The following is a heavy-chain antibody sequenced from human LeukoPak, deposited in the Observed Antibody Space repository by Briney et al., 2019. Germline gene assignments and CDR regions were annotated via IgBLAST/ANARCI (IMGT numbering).Heavy chain of an antibody. CDR3: ARQPDQQPASFDS. J-gene: IGHJ4*02. V-gene: IGHV6-1*01. D-gene: IGHD6-13*01. CDR2: TYYRSQWGY. Sequence: SQTLSLTCAISGDSVSRTDAGWNWIRQSPSRGLEWLGRTYYRSQWGYDFAEFVRNRIIINPDTSKNQVSLQLNSVTPEDTAVYYCARQPDQQPASFDSWGQGTLVTVSS. CDR1: GDSVSRTDAG.